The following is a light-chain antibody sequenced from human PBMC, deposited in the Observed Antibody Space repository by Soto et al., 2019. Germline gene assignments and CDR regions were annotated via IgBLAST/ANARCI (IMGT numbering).Light chain of an antibody. Sequence: QSVLTQPPSVSGAPAQRVTISCTGNNSNIGGGYDVHWYQQLPGTAPKLLIYGNNNRPSGVPDRFSGSKSYASASLAITGLQSEDEADYYCHSYDSRLSGSVFGGGTKLTVL. CDR3: HSYDSRLSGSV. J-gene: IGLJ2*01. V-gene: IGLV1-40*01. CDR2: GNN. CDR1: NSNIGGGYD.